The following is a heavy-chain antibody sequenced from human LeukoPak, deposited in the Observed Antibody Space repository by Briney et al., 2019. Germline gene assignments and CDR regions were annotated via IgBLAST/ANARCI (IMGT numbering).Heavy chain of an antibody. CDR2: IYTSGST. J-gene: IGHJ4*02. V-gene: IGHV4-4*07. CDR1: GGFITSSFY. CDR3: ARGVFGVVTSDNYYFDY. D-gene: IGHD3-3*01. Sequence: SETLSLTCTVSGGFITSSFYWSWIRQPAGKGLEWIGRIYTSGSTNYNPSLKSRVTISVDTSKNQFSLKLSSVTAADTAVYYCARGVFGVVTSDNYYFDYWGQGTLVTVSS.